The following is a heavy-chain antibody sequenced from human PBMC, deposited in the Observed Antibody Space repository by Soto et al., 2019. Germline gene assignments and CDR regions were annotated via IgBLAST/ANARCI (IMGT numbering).Heavy chain of an antibody. CDR1: GGSFSGYY. J-gene: IGHJ4*02. Sequence: QVQLQQWGAGLLKPSETLSLTCAVYGGSFSGYYWSWIRQPPGKGLEWIGEINHSGSTNYNPSLKSRVTISVYTSKNQFSLKLSSVTAADTAVYYCARRLVVPAAIDYWGQGTLVTVSS. V-gene: IGHV4-34*01. D-gene: IGHD2-2*01. CDR2: INHSGST. CDR3: ARRLVVPAAIDY.